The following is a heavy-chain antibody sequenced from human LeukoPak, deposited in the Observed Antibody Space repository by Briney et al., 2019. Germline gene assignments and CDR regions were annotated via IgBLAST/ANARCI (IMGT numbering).Heavy chain of an antibody. V-gene: IGHV3-7*01. CDR2: IKTDGSQI. Sequence: GGSLRLSCVASGFTFSSYWMTWVRQAPGKGLEWVANIKTDGSQIYYVDSVKGRFTISRDNAKSSLYLQMNSLRAEDTAVYYCARAAVYYDFWSGYYATHSYFDYWGQGTLVTVSS. CDR1: GFTFSSYW. CDR3: ARAAVYYDFWSGYYATHSYFDY. D-gene: IGHD3-3*01. J-gene: IGHJ4*02.